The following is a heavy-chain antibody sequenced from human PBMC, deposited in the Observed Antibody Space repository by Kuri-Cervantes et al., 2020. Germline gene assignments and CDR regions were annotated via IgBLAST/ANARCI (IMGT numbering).Heavy chain of an antibody. CDR1: GGSISSGGYY. V-gene: IGHV4-31*03. CDR3: ASQSSGSLSYFDY. D-gene: IGHD3-22*01. Sequence: LRLSCTVSGGSISSGGYYWSWIRQHPGKGLEWIGYIYYSGSTYYNPSLKSRVTISVDTSKNQFSLKLSSVTAADTAVYYCASQSSGSLSYFDYWGPGTLVTVSS. CDR2: IYYSGST. J-gene: IGHJ4*02.